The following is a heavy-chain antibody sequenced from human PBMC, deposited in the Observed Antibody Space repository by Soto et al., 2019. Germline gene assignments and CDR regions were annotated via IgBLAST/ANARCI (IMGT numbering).Heavy chain of an antibody. CDR3: AKGLGYDSSGYAFDI. D-gene: IGHD3-22*01. J-gene: IGHJ3*02. CDR1: GFTFSSYG. Sequence: GGSLRLSCAASGFTFSSYGMHWVRQAPGKGLEWVAVISYDGSNKYYADSVKGRFTISRDNSKNTLYLQRNSLRAEDTAGYYCAKGLGYDSSGYAFDIWGQGTMVTVSS. CDR2: ISYDGSNK. V-gene: IGHV3-30*18.